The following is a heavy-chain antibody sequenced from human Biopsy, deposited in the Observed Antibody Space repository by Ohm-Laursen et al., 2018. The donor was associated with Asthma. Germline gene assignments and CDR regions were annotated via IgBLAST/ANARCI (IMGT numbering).Heavy chain of an antibody. CDR2: ISYTGSA. D-gene: IGHD2-21*02. CDR3: ARGWNCGGDCYSLDS. CDR1: GGSMSSSSYY. V-gene: IGHV4-39*07. J-gene: IGHJ4*02. Sequence: SDTLSLTCTVSGGSMSSSSYYWGWIRQPPGKGLEWMGSISYTGSAYYNPTLKNRVTISIDRSKNQFSLRLRSVTAADTAVYYCARGWNCGGDCYSLDSWGQGTLVTVSS.